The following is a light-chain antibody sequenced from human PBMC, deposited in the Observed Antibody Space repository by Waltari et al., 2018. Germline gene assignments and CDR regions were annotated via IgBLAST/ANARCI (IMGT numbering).Light chain of an antibody. CDR1: QSIGRY. Sequence: EIVLTQSPGTLPLSPGEGATLSCRARQSIGRYLAWYQQKPDQAPRLLISGASNRATGIPDRFSGSGSGTDFSLTISRLEPEDFAVYYCQNHERLPATFGQGTKVEIK. CDR2: GAS. J-gene: IGKJ1*01. V-gene: IGKV3-20*01. CDR3: QNHERLPAT.